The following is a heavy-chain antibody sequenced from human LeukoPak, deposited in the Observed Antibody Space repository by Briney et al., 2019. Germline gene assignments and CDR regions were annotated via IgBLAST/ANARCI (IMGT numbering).Heavy chain of an antibody. Sequence: GGSLRLSCAASGFTFSSYAMSWVRQAPGKGLEWVSAISGSGGSTYYADSVKGRSTISRDNSKNTLYPQMNSLRAEDMAVYYCAKGWEEYDRLTDAFDIWGQGTMVTVSS. J-gene: IGHJ3*02. CDR1: GFTFSSYA. D-gene: IGHD3-22*01. V-gene: IGHV3-23*01. CDR3: AKGWEEYDRLTDAFDI. CDR2: ISGSGGST.